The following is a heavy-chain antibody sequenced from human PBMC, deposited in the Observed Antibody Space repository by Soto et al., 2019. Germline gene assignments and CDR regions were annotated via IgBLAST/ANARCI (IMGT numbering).Heavy chain of an antibody. CDR2: FDPEDGET. CDR1: GYTLTELS. D-gene: IGHD2-2*01. Sequence: ASVKVSCKVSGYTLTELSMHWVRQAPGKGLEWMGGFDPEDGETIYAQKFQGRVTMTEDTSTDTAYMELSSLRSEDTAVYYCATALYQLLRIDYWGQGTLVTVSS. CDR3: ATALYQLLRIDY. J-gene: IGHJ4*02. V-gene: IGHV1-24*01.